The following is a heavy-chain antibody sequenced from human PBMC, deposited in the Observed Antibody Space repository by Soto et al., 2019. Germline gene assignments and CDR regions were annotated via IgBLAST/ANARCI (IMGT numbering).Heavy chain of an antibody. V-gene: IGHV3-21*01. D-gene: IGHD6-13*01. CDR2: ISSSSSYI. Sequence: GGSLRLSCAASGFTFSSYSMNWVRQAPGKGLEWVSSISSSSSYIFYADSVKGRFTISRDNAKNSLYLQMNSLRAEDTAVYYCASNIHSSSWYSVAFDIWGQGTMVTVSS. CDR3: ASNIHSSSWYSVAFDI. CDR1: GFTFSSYS. J-gene: IGHJ3*02.